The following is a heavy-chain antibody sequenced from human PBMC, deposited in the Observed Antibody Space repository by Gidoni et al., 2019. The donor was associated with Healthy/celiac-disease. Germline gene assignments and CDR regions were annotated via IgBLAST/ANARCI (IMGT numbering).Heavy chain of an antibody. V-gene: IGHV1-2*02. CDR1: GDTFTGHY. D-gene: IGHD1-26*01. J-gene: IGHJ3*02. CDR2: IPPNSGGT. Sequence: QVQLVQSGAEVKRPGPSVQVPCEAAGDTFTGHYMHWVRQAPGPGLAGMGCIPPNSGGTNDAQKFQGRVTMTRDTSISTAYMELSRLRSDDTAVYYCARDSGSYYAFDICGQGTMVTVSS. CDR3: ARDSGSYYAFDI.